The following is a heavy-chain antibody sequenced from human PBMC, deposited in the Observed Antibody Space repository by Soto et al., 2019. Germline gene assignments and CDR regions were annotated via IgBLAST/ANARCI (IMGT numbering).Heavy chain of an antibody. CDR1: GFTFSSYA. CDR2: ISTDGRDK. D-gene: IGHD6-13*01. J-gene: IGHJ4*02. CDR3: AKDHDLAAAGYYVNY. Sequence: QVQLVESGGGVVQPGRSLRLSCAASGFTFSSYAMHWVRQAPGKGLEWVAVISTDGRDKYHADSVKGRFTSSRDNSKNTLFLEMNSLRPEDTAVYYCAKDHDLAAAGYYVNYWGQGTLVTDSS. V-gene: IGHV3-30*01.